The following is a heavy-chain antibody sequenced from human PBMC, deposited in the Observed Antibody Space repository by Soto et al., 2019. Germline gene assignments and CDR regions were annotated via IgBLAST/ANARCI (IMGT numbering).Heavy chain of an antibody. D-gene: IGHD2-8*02. CDR3: ARDKITGLFDY. J-gene: IGHJ4*02. Sequence: SETLSLTCAVSGGSISSSNWWSWVRQPPGKGLEWIGDIYHSGSTNYNPSLKSRVTISVDMSKNQFSLKLTSVTAADTAVYYCARDKITGLFDYWGQGTLVTVSS. CDR2: IYHSGST. CDR1: GGSISSSNW. V-gene: IGHV4-4*02.